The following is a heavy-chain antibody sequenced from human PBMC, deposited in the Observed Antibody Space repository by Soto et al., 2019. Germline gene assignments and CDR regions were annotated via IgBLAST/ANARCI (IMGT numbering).Heavy chain of an antibody. J-gene: IGHJ4*02. CDR3: ARGYYYDILTGPQGAFDY. Sequence: TSETLSLTCTVSGGSVSSGSYYWSWIRQPPGKGLEWIGYIYYSGSTNYNPSLKSRVTISVDTSKNQFSLKLSSVTAADTAVYYCARGYYYDILTGPQGAFDYWGQGTLVTVSS. V-gene: IGHV4-61*01. CDR2: IYYSGST. CDR1: GGSVSSGSYY. D-gene: IGHD3-9*01.